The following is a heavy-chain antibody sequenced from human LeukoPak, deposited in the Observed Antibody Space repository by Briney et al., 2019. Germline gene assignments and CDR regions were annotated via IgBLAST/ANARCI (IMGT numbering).Heavy chain of an antibody. J-gene: IGHJ4*02. Sequence: QSGGSLRLSCAASGFTSSSYAMSWVRQAPGKGLEWVSAISGSGGSTYYADSVKGRFTISRDNSKNTLYLQMNSLRAEDTAVYYCAKMGSEYYYDSSGYFRWGQGTLVTVSS. CDR3: AKMGSEYYYDSSGYFR. D-gene: IGHD3-22*01. V-gene: IGHV3-23*01. CDR2: ISGSGGST. CDR1: GFTSSSYA.